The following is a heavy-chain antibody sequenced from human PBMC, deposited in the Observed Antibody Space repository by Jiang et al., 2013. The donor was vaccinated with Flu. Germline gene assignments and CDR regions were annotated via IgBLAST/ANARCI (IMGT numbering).Heavy chain of an antibody. Sequence: GAEVKKPGSSVKVSCKASGGTFSSYAISWVRQAPGQGLEWMGRIIPILGIANYAQKFQGRVTITADKSTSTAYMELSSLRSDDTAVYYCAREGEDNNDYGDYRSVYYYYGMDV. CDR2: IIPILGIA. J-gene: IGHJ6*01. CDR3: AREGEDNNDYGDYRSVYYYYGMDV. D-gene: IGHD4-17*01. V-gene: IGHV1-69*04. CDR1: GGTFSSYA.